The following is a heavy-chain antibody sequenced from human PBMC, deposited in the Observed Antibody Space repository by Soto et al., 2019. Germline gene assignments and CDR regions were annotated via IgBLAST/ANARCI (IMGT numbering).Heavy chain of an antibody. J-gene: IGHJ6*02. CDR1: GFTFSSYG. CDR2: ISYDGSNK. V-gene: IGHV3-30*18. Sequence: QVQLMESGGGVVQPGRSLRLSCAASGFTFSSYGMHWVRQAPGKGLVWVAVISYDGSNKYYADSAKGRFTISRDNPKTTLYLQMNSLRAEDTAVYYCAKDRGYRRIYYGMDVWGQGTTVTVSS. D-gene: IGHD5-18*01. CDR3: AKDRGYRRIYYGMDV.